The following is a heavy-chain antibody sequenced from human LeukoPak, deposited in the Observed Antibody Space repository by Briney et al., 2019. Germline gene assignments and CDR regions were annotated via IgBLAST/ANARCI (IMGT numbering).Heavy chain of an antibody. J-gene: IGHJ4*02. CDR3: ARDLSGSYYVFDY. V-gene: IGHV3-33*01. D-gene: IGHD1-26*01. CDR1: GFTFSSYG. CDR2: IWYDGSNK. Sequence: GGSLRLSCAASGFTFSSYGMHWVRQAPGKGLEWVAVIWYDGSNKYYADSVKGRFTISRDNSKNTLYLQMNSLRAEDTAVYYCARDLSGSYYVFDYWGQGTLVTVSS.